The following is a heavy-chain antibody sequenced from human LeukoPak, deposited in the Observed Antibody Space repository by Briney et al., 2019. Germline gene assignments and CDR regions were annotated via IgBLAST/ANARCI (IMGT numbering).Heavy chain of an antibody. CDR3: AKIGKTEGRDFDS. CDR1: GFIFRIYA. V-gene: IGHV3-23*01. D-gene: IGHD1-1*01. CDR2: ISGSGGSI. Sequence: GGSLRLSCAASGFIFRIYAMSWVRQAPGKGLEWVSGISGSGGSIYYADSVKGRFTISRDNSKNTLYLQMTSLRVEDTAVYYCAKIGKTEGRDFDSWGQGTLVIVSS. J-gene: IGHJ4*02.